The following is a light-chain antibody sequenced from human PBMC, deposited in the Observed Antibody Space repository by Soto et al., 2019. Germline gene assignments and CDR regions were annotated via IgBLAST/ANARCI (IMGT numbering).Light chain of an antibody. V-gene: IGKV3D-11*01. J-gene: IGKJ1*01. CDR3: LQRSDWRT. CDR1: QAVNTR. CDR2: DAS. Sequence: LPQAPSTISAFRGPIVTLSFRASQAVNTRLAWYQHKPGQAPRLLIYDASNRATGIPARFSGSGSGTDFTLTISRLEPEDFAVYYCLQRSDWRTFGRGTEV.